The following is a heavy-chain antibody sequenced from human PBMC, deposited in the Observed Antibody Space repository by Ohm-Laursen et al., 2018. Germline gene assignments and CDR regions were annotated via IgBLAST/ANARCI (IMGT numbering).Heavy chain of an antibody. CDR2: ISETGSHI. V-gene: IGHV3-21*04. CDR3: ARTYLLVLSPTKGVKFDP. D-gene: IGHD2/OR15-2a*01. Sequence: SLRLSCTAPGFIFSTNAMTWVRQAPGKGLEWISYISETGSHIYDADSMRGRFTVARDNAKNSLYLQMNSLRAEDTAVYYCARTYLLVLSPTKGVKFDPWGQGTLVTVSS. J-gene: IGHJ5*02. CDR1: GFIFSTNA.